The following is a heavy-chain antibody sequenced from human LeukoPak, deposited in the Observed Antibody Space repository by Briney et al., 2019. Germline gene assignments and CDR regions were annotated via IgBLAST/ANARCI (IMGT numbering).Heavy chain of an antibody. V-gene: IGHV1-2*02. D-gene: IGHD3-9*01. Sequence: ASVKVSCKASGYTFTSYYMHWVRQAPGQGLEWMGWINPNSGGTNYAQKFQGRVTMTRDTSISTAYMELSTLRSDDTAVYYCARAHYYDILIGSWFDPWGQGTLVTVSS. CDR1: GYTFTSYY. J-gene: IGHJ5*02. CDR2: INPNSGGT. CDR3: ARAHYYDILIGSWFDP.